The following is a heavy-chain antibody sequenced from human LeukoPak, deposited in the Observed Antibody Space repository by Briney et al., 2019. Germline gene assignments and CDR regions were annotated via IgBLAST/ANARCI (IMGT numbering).Heavy chain of an antibody. CDR2: ISAYNGNT. Sequence: ASVKVSCKASGYTFTSYGISWVRQAPGQGLEWMGWISAYNGNTNYAQKLQGRVTMTTDTSTSTAYMEPRSLRSDDTAVYYCARDPTTVTTELGRNWFDPWGQGTLVTVSS. CDR3: ARDPTTVTTELGRNWFDP. D-gene: IGHD4-17*01. V-gene: IGHV1-18*01. J-gene: IGHJ5*02. CDR1: GYTFTSYG.